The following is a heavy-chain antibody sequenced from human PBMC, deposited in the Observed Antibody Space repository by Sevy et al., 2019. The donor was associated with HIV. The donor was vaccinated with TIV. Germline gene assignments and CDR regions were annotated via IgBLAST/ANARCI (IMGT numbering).Heavy chain of an antibody. CDR2: ISYDGNNK. J-gene: IGHJ6*02. Sequence: GGSLRLSCAASGFTFNNYGMHWVRRAPGKGLEWVAVISYDGNNKYYADSVKGRFTISRDNSKNTVYVQMNSLRVDDTAVYYCAKEAIGGTHYNAHGMDVWGQGTTVTVSS. CDR1: GFTFNNYG. V-gene: IGHV3-30*18. D-gene: IGHD3-10*01. CDR3: AKEAIGGTHYNAHGMDV.